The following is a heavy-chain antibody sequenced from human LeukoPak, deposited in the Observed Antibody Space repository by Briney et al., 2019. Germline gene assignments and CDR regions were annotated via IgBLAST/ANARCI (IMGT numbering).Heavy chain of an antibody. Sequence: SETLSLTCTDSGGSLRNYYWIWIRQPPGKGLTWIGYIFSGGSTNYKPSLPSRAAISVDSSKNQFSLKVSSVTAADTAVYYCASTIFGVDSFDYWGQGTLVTVYS. J-gene: IGHJ4*02. V-gene: IGHV4-4*09. CDR1: GGSLRNYY. D-gene: IGHD3-3*01. CDR3: ASTIFGVDSFDY. CDR2: IFSGGST.